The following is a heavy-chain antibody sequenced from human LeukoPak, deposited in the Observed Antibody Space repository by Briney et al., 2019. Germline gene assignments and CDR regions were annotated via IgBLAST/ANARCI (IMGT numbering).Heavy chain of an antibody. CDR1: GYTFTSYD. V-gene: IGHV1-8*01. J-gene: IGHJ4*02. CDR2: MNPNSGNT. CDR3: ATFSSRWYYFDY. D-gene: IGHD6-13*01. Sequence: ASVKVSCKASGYTFTSYDINWVRQATGQGLEWMGWMNPNSGNTGYAQKFQGRVTMTRNTSISTAYMELSSLRSEDTAVYYCATFSSRWYYFDYWGQGTLVTVSS.